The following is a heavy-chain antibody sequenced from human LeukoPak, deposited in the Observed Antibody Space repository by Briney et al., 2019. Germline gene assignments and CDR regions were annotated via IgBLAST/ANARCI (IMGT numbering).Heavy chain of an antibody. CDR3: ATHIVVVPAAISAPIY. V-gene: IGHV4-39*07. J-gene: IGHJ4*02. CDR2: IYYSGST. D-gene: IGHD2-2*02. CDR1: GGSISSSSYY. Sequence: SETLSLTCTVSGGSISSSSYYWGWIRQPPGKGLEWIGSIYYSGSTYYNPSLKSRVTISVDTSKNQFSLKLSSVTAADTAVYYCATHIVVVPAAISAPIYWGQGTLVTVSS.